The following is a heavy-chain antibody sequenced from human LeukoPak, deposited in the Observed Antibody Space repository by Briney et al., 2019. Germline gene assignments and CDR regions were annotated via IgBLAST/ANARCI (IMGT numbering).Heavy chain of an antibody. D-gene: IGHD3-22*01. J-gene: IGHJ4*02. CDR3: ASNYDSSNYYGFDY. Sequence: GGSLRLSCAASGFTFSSYSMNWVRPAPGKGLEWVSSISSSSSYIYYADSVKGRFTISRDNAKNSLYLQMNSLRAEDTAVYYCASNYDSSNYYGFDYWGQGTLVTVSS. V-gene: IGHV3-21*01. CDR1: GFTFSSYS. CDR2: ISSSSSYI.